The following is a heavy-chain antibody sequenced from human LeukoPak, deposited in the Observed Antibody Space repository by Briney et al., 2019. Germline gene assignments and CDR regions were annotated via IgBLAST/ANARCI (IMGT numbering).Heavy chain of an antibody. J-gene: IGHJ4*02. D-gene: IGHD1-26*01. Sequence: PGGSLRLSCAASGFTFSTYWMSWVRQAPGKGLEWVSSISSSSSYIYYADSVKGRFTISRDSAKNSLYLQMNSLRAEDTAVYYCARDGEGGELLLPASDYWGQGTLVTVSS. V-gene: IGHV3-21*01. CDR1: GFTFSTYW. CDR2: ISSSSSYI. CDR3: ARDGEGGELLLPASDY.